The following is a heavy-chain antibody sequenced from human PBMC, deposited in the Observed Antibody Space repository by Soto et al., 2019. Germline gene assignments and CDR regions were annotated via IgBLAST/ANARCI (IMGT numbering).Heavy chain of an antibody. D-gene: IGHD3-16*01. J-gene: IGHJ5*02. CDR2: VYFTGVT. V-gene: IGHV4-59*01. Sequence: SETLSLTCTVSGGSISNNYWSWIRQPPGKGLEWIGYVYFTGVTNYYPSLKSRVTMSVDTSKNQFSLKLSSVTAADTAVYFCARGGVNWFDPWGQGTLVTVSS. CDR3: ARGGVNWFDP. CDR1: GGSISNNY.